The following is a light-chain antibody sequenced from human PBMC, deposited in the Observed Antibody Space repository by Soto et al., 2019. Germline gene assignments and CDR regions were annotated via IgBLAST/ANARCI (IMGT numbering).Light chain of an antibody. CDR2: DAS. Sequence: EIVLTQSPATLSLSPGERATLSCRASQSVSSYLAWYQQKPGQAPRLLIYDASNRATGIPARFSGSGSGTDFTLTISSLEPEDFAVCYCQQRNNWPPGAFGPGTKVDIK. J-gene: IGKJ3*01. V-gene: IGKV3-11*01. CDR3: QQRNNWPPGA. CDR1: QSVSSY.